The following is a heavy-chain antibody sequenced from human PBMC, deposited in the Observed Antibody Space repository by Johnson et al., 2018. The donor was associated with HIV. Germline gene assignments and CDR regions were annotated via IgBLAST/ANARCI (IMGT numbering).Heavy chain of an antibody. Sequence: VQLVESGGGVVQPGRSLRLSCAASGFTFSIYGMHWVRQAPGKGLEWVAVIWYDGSNKYYADSVKGRFTISRDNSKKTLYLQMNSLRAEDTAVYYCAAAEYDAFDIWGQGTMVTVSS. D-gene: IGHD6-6*01. CDR1: GFTFSIYG. CDR3: AAAEYDAFDI. CDR2: IWYDGSNK. J-gene: IGHJ3*02. V-gene: IGHV3-33*01.